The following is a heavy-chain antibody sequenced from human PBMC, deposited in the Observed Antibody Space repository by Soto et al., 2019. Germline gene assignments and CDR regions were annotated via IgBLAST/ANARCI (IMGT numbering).Heavy chain of an antibody. CDR1: GYTFSTAD. J-gene: IGHJ4*02. Sequence: ASVKVSCKTSGYTFSTADINWVRQASGQGLEWMGWMSPNSGNSYSVEKFQGRVTMTRDTSLSTAYLELSSLRSEDTAVYYCARTIFYNATTYAYYIKSWGQGTLVTVYS. CDR2: MSPNSGNS. D-gene: IGHD3-16*01. V-gene: IGHV1-8*01. CDR3: ARTIFYNATTYAYYIKS.